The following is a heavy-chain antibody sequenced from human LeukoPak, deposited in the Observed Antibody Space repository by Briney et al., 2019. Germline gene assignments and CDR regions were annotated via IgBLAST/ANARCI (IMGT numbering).Heavy chain of an antibody. CDR2: ISGSGGST. CDR1: GFTFNSYG. CDR3: ARWLRENWFDP. D-gene: IGHD6-19*01. V-gene: IGHV3-23*01. Sequence: GGSLRLSCAASGFTFNSYGMSWVRQAPGKGLDWVSAISGSGGSTYYADSVKGRFTISRDNSKNTLYLQMNSLRAEDTAVYYCARWLRENWFDPWGQGTLVTVSS. J-gene: IGHJ5*02.